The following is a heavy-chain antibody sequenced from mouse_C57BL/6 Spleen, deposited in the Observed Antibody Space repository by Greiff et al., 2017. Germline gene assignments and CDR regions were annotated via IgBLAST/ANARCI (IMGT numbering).Heavy chain of an antibody. CDR1: GYTFTSYW. Sequence: VQLQQSGTVLARPGASVKMSCKTSGYTFTSYWMHWVKQRPGQGLEWIGAIYPGNSDTSYNQKFTGKAKLTAVTSARTAYMELSSLTNADSAVYYCTRDRGGYGSSSWFAYWGQGTLVTVSA. J-gene: IGHJ3*01. V-gene: IGHV1-5*01. CDR3: TRDRGGYGSSSWFAY. D-gene: IGHD1-1*01. CDR2: IYPGNSDT.